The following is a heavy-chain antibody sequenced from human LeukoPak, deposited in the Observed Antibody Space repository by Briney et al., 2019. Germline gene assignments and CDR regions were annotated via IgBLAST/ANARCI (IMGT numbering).Heavy chain of an antibody. D-gene: IGHD3-10*01. J-gene: IGHJ4*02. V-gene: IGHV7-4-1*02. CDR3: ARAPAGSGDYAQGY. Sequence: ASVEVSCKASGYTFTSYAMNWVRQAPGQGLEWMGWINTNTGNPTYAQGFTGRFVFSLDTSVSTAYLQISSLKAEDTAVYYCARAPAGSGDYAQGYWGQGTLVTVSS. CDR2: INTNTGNP. CDR1: GYTFTSYA.